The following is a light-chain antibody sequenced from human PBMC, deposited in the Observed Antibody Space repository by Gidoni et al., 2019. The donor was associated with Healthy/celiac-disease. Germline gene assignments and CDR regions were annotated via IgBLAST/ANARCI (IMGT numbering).Light chain of an antibody. CDR2: AES. CDR3: LQDYYYPPT. J-gene: IGKJ1*01. Sequence: AIQMTQSPSSLSASVGDRVTITCRASQGIRNDLGWYQQQPGKAPTLLIYAESSLQSGVPARCSGSGSGTDFTLTSSSLQPEDFATYYCLQDYYYPPTFGQGTKVEIK. CDR1: QGIRND. V-gene: IGKV1-6*01.